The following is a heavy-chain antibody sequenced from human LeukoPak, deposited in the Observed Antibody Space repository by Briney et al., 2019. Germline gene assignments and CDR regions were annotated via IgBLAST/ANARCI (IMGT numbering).Heavy chain of an antibody. CDR2: ISGSGGST. D-gene: IGHD3-10*01. CDR1: GFTFSSYA. J-gene: IGHJ5*02. Sequence: GGSLRLSCAASGFTFSSYAMSWVRQAPGKGLEWVSAISGSGGSTYYADSVKGRFTISRDNSKNTLYLQMNSLRAEDTAVCYCAIYITMVRRFDPWGQGTLVTVSS. V-gene: IGHV3-23*01. CDR3: AIYITMVRRFDP.